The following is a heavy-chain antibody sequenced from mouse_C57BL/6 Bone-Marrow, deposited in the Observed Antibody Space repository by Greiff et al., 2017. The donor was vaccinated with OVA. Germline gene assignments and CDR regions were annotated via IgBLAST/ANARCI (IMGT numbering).Heavy chain of an antibody. V-gene: IGHV1-69*01. CDR3: ARSSGTADY. CDR1: GYTFTSYW. Sequence: VQLQQSGAELVKPGASVKLSCTASGYTFTSYWMHWVKQRPGQGLEWIGEIVPSDSYTNYNQKFKGKSTLTVDKSSSTAYMQLSSLTAEDSAVYYCARSSGTADYWGQGTTVTVSS. D-gene: IGHD4-1*01. J-gene: IGHJ4*01. CDR2: IVPSDSYT.